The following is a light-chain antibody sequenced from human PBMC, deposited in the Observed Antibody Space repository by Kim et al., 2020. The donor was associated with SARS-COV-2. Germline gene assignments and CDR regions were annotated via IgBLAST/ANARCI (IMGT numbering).Light chain of an antibody. J-gene: IGLJ2*01. Sequence: ELTQPPSASGTPGQRVTISCSGSSSNIGSNYVYWYQQLPGTAPKLLIYSNNQRPSGVPDRFSGSKSGTSASLAISGLRSEDEADYYCAAWDDSLSGHVVFGGGTQLTVL. V-gene: IGLV1-47*02. CDR1: SSNIGSNY. CDR2: SNN. CDR3: AAWDDSLSGHVV.